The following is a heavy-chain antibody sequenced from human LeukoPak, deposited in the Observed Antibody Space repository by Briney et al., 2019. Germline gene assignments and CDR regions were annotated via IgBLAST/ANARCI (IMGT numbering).Heavy chain of an antibody. D-gene: IGHD6-13*01. V-gene: IGHV3-11*03. CDR1: GFTFSDYY. CDR3: ARYSSSWEDFDY. J-gene: IGHJ4*02. Sequence: KPGGSLRLSRAASGFTFSDYYMSWIRQAPRKRLWWVSYISSSSSYTNYADSVKGRFTISRDNAKNSLYLQMNSLRAEDTAVYYCARYSSSWEDFDYWGQGTLVTVSS. CDR2: ISSSSSYT.